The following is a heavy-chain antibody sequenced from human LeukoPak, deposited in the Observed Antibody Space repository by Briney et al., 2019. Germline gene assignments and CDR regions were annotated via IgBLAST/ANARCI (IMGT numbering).Heavy chain of an antibody. J-gene: IGHJ6*03. D-gene: IGHD1-1*01. V-gene: IGHV4-39*07. CDR2: MYHSGST. CDR3: ARVRALQRGPRGFYYYMDV. Sequence: SETLSLTCTVSGGSISSSNYYWGWIRQPPGKGLEWIGSMYHSGSTYYNPSLKSRVTISVDTSKNQFSLKLSSVTAADTAVYYCARVRALQRGPRGFYYYMDVWGKGTTVTVSS. CDR1: GGSISSSNYY.